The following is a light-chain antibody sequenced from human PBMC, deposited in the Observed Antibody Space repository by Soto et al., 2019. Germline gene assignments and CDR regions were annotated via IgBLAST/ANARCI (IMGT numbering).Light chain of an antibody. Sequence: GTLALSPGGGATLSCRASQSIGSSYLAWYQQKPGQAPRLLIYGASSRATGIPDRFSGGGSGTDSSLTISRLDPEDFAVYYCQQYSSSPNTFGQGTRLEIK. V-gene: IGKV3-20*01. J-gene: IGKJ5*01. CDR1: QSIGSSY. CDR2: GAS. CDR3: QQYSSSPNT.